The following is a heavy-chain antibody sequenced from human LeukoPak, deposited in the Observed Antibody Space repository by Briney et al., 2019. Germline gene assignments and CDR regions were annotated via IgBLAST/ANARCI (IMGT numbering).Heavy chain of an antibody. CDR2: MNPNSGNT. CDR3: ARVTTVTTYYYYYMDV. D-gene: IGHD4-17*01. V-gene: IGHV1-8*01. J-gene: IGHJ6*03. Sequence: VASVKVSCKASGYTFTSYDINWVRQATGQGLEWMGWMNPNSGNTGYAQKFQGRVTMTRNTSISTAYLQWSSLKASDTAMYYCARVTTVTTYYYYYMDVWGKGTTVTISS. CDR1: GYTFTSYD.